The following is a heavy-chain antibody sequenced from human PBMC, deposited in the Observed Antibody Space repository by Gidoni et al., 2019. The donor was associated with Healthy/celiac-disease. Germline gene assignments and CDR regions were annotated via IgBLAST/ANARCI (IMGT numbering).Heavy chain of an antibody. CDR1: GGSIRSSSYY. CDR2: IYYSGST. CDR3: ARHSPDLVGRYYDSSGYFDY. Sequence: QLQLQESGPGLVKPSETLSLTCTVSGGSIRSSSYYWGWIRQPPGKGLEWIGSIYYSGSTYYNPSLKSRVTISVDTSKNQFSLKLSSVTAADTAVYYCARHSPDLVGRYYDSSGYFDYWGQGTLVTVSS. J-gene: IGHJ4*02. D-gene: IGHD3-22*01. V-gene: IGHV4-39*01.